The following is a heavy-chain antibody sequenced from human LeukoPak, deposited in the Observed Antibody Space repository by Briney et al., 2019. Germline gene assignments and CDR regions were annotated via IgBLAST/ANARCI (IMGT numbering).Heavy chain of an antibody. D-gene: IGHD2-21*02. Sequence: SETLSLTCTVSGGSISSYYWSWIRQPPGKGVEWLGYISYSGSTNYNPSLKSRVTISVDTSKNQFSLKLSSVTAADTAVYYCARQPLGFCGGDCYSGYFQHWGQGTLVTVSS. CDR3: ARQPLGFCGGDCYSGYFQH. CDR2: ISYSGST. J-gene: IGHJ1*01. V-gene: IGHV4-59*08. CDR1: GGSISSYY.